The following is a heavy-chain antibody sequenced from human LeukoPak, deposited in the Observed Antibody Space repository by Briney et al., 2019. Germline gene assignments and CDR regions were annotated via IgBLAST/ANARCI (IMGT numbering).Heavy chain of an antibody. CDR1: GFTFSGNS. CDR3: TTSRHSSSWYYNDY. Sequence: GGSLRLSCVGSGFTFSGNSMNWVRQAPGRGLEWGSHISASSTIIHYADSVKGRVTISRDNAKNSVFLQMNRLRVEDTAVYYCTTSRHSSSWYYNDYWGQGILVTVS. D-gene: IGHD6-13*01. J-gene: IGHJ4*02. CDR2: ISASSTII. V-gene: IGHV3-48*01.